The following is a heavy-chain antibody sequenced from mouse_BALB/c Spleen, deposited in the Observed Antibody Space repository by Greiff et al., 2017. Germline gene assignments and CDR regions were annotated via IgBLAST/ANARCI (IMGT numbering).Heavy chain of an antibody. V-gene: IGHV3-6*02. CDR1: GYSITSGYY. Sequence: EVQVVESGPGLVKPSQSLSLTCSVTGYSITSGYYWNWIRQFPGNKLEWMGYISYDGSNNYNPSLKNRISITRDTSKNQFFLKLNSVTTEDTATYYCARDNYDYDVNAMDYWGQGTSVTVSS. D-gene: IGHD2-4*01. CDR2: ISYDGSN. CDR3: ARDNYDYDVNAMDY. J-gene: IGHJ4*01.